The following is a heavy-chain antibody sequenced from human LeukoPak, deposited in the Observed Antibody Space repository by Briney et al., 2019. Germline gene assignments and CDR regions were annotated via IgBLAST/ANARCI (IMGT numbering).Heavy chain of an antibody. CDR2: INHSGST. J-gene: IGHJ4*02. D-gene: IGHD3-10*01. Sequence: SETLSLTCAVYGGSFSGYYRSWIRQPPGKGLEWIGEINHSGSTNYNPSLKSRVTISVDTSKNQFSLKLSSVTAADTAVYYCARGRVLWFGELYYFDYWGQGTLVTVSS. V-gene: IGHV4-34*01. CDR3: ARGRVLWFGELYYFDY. CDR1: GGSFSGYY.